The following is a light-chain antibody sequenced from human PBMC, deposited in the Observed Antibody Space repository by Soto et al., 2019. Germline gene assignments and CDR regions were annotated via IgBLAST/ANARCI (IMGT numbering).Light chain of an antibody. CDR3: QQRSNWRCT. CDR1: QSVSSY. Sequence: IVLTQSPATLSLSPGERDTLYCRASQSVSSYLAWYQQNPGQAPRLLIYDASNRATGIPARFSGSGSGTDFTLTISSLEPEDFAVYYCQQRSNWRCTCGQGTRMEIK. J-gene: IGKJ5*01. V-gene: IGKV3-11*01. CDR2: DAS.